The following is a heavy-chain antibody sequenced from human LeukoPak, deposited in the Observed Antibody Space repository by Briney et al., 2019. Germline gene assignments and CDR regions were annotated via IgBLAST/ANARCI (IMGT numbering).Heavy chain of an antibody. CDR2: ISSSGSII. D-gene: IGHD3-22*01. CDR3: ARRGYYDSSDYSFGH. CDR1: GFTFSDFY. V-gene: IGHV3-11*01. Sequence: GGSLRLSCAASGFTFSDFYMSWIRQAPGKGLEWVSYISSSGSIINYADSVKGRFTISRDNAKSSLYLQLNSLRADDTAVYYCARRGYYDSSDYSFGHWGQGTLVTVSS. J-gene: IGHJ4*02.